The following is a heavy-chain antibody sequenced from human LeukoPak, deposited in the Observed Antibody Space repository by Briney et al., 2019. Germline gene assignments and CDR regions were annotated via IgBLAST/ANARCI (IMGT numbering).Heavy chain of an antibody. CDR1: GGSISSSSYY. CDR2: IYYSGST. D-gene: IGHD3-9*01. V-gene: IGHV4-39*02. J-gene: IGHJ6*02. Sequence: SETLSLTCTVSGGSISSSSYYWGWIRQPPGKGLEWIGSIYYSGSTYYNPSLKSRVTISVDTSKNQFSLKLSSVTAADTAVYYCAREGYYDILTLGMDVWGQGTTVTVSS. CDR3: AREGYYDILTLGMDV.